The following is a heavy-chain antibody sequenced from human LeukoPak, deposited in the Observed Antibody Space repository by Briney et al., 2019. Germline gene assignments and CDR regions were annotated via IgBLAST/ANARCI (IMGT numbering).Heavy chain of an antibody. CDR1: GFTVSSNH. V-gene: IGHV3-53*01. J-gene: IGHJ3*02. Sequence: GGSLRLSCAASGFTVSSNHMSWIRQAPGKGLNWVSIIYSGGTTYYADSVKGRFTISRDNYKNTLYLQMNSLRAEDTAVYYCARDADYGGSPDAFDIWGRGTIVTVSS. CDR3: ARDADYGGSPDAFDI. D-gene: IGHD4-23*01. CDR2: IYSGGTT.